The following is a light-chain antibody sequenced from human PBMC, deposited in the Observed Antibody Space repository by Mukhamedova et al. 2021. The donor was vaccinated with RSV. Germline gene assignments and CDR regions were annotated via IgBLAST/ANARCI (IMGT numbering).Light chain of an antibody. CDR2: GAS. J-gene: IGKJ4*01. V-gene: IGKV1-27*01. CDR3: QKYDRYPLT. Sequence: WYQRRVHGQAPKLLIYGASTLQSGVPSRFSGSGSGTYFSLTISSLQPEDVATYYCQKYDRYPLTFGGGTRVEIK.